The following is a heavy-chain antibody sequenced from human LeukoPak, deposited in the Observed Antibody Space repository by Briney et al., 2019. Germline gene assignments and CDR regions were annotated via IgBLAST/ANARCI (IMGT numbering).Heavy chain of an antibody. CDR3: AVGRIWVCGGDCYSNAFDI. D-gene: IGHD2-21*01. CDR1: GGSLTSHY. Sequence: TSETLSLTCSVSGGSLTSHYWSWIRQPPGKGLEWIGYISSSGSTSDNPSLKSRVTISLDTSKNQFSLKVNSVTAADTAVYYCAVGRIWVCGGDCYSNAFDIWGQGTMVTVSS. V-gene: IGHV4-59*11. CDR2: ISSSGST. J-gene: IGHJ3*02.